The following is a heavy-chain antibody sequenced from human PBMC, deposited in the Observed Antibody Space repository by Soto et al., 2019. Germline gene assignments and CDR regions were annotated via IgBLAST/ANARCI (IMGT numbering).Heavy chain of an antibody. Sequence: ASVKVSCKVSGYTLTGLSMHWVRQAPVKGREWMGGFDPGDGETIYAQEFQGRVTVTEDTSADGAYMELRSLRSEDRPVYSCEKDHYSSGWFTGYFDYWGQGTWVTVSS. D-gene: IGHD6-19*01. V-gene: IGHV1-24*01. CDR1: GYTLTGLS. CDR3: EKDHYSSGWFTGYFDY. J-gene: IGHJ4*02. CDR2: FDPGDGET.